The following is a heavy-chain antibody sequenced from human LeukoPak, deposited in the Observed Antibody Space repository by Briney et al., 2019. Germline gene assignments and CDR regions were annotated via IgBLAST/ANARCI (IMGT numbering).Heavy chain of an antibody. CDR2: INPSGGTT. V-gene: IGHV1-46*01. D-gene: IGHD2-8*01. CDR3: ARQRGGQYEDGFDI. CDR1: GYTFSSSY. Sequence: ASVKVSCTASGYTFSSSYMHWVRQAPGQGLEWMGIINPSGGTTIYAQRFQGRVTMTRDTSTRTVYMELSGLRYEDTAVYYCARQRGGQYEDGFDIWGQRTMVTVSS. J-gene: IGHJ3*02.